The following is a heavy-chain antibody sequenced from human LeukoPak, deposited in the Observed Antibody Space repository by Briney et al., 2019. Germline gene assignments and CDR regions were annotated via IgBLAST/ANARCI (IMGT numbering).Heavy chain of an antibody. V-gene: IGHV1-18*01. CDR1: GYTFTSYG. Sequence: ASVKVSCKASGYTFTSYGISWVRQAPGQGLEWMGWISAYNGNTNYAQKLQGRVTMTTDTSTSTAYMELRSLRSDDTAVYYCARGRQWFGEFQDAFDIWGQGTMVTVSS. J-gene: IGHJ3*02. D-gene: IGHD3-10*01. CDR3: ARGRQWFGEFQDAFDI. CDR2: ISAYNGNT.